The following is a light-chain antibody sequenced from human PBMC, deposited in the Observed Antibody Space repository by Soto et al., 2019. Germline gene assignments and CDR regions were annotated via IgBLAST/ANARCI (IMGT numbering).Light chain of an antibody. CDR1: SSDVGGYNY. J-gene: IGLJ1*01. CDR2: DVS. V-gene: IGLV2-14*01. Sequence: QSALNQPASVSGSPGQSITISCTGTSSDVGGYNYVSWYQQHPGKAPKPMIYDVSNRPSGVSNRFSGSKSGNTASLTISGLQAEDEADYYCSSYTSSSTFYVFGTGT. CDR3: SSYTSSSTFYV.